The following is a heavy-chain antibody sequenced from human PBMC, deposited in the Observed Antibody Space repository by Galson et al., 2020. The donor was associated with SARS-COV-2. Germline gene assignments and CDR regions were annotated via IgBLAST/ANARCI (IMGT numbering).Heavy chain of an antibody. D-gene: IGHD3-16*01. J-gene: IGHJ5*02. CDR3: ARGLGGADLPRLDP. Sequence: ETSETLSLTCAVSGGFISSGSYAWSWIRQPPGKGLEWIGYIYDSGSTYYNPSLKSRVTISVDRSKNQFSLKLSSVTAADTAVYYCARGLGGADLPRLDPWGQGSLVAVAS. CDR1: GGFISSGSYA. V-gene: IGHV4-30-2*01. CDR2: IYDSGST.